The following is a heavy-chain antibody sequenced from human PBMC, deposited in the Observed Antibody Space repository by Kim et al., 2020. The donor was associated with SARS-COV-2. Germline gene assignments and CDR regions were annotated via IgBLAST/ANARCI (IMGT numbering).Heavy chain of an antibody. Sequence: ASVKVSCKASGYTFTSYGISWVRQAPGQGLEWMGWISAYNGNTNYAQKLQGRVTMTTDTSTSTAYMELRSLRSDDTAVYYCARDQPLERITMIVVVTLDYWGQGTLVTVSS. CDR3: ARDQPLERITMIVVVTLDY. CDR1: GYTFTSYG. CDR2: ISAYNGNT. V-gene: IGHV1-18*01. D-gene: IGHD3-22*01. J-gene: IGHJ4*02.